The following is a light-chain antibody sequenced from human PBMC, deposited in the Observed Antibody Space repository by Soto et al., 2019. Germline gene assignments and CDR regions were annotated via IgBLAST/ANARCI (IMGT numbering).Light chain of an antibody. Sequence: QSALTQPASVSGSPGQSITISCTGTSSDTAGYNYVSWYQQHPGKAPKLMIYEVSNRPSGVSNRFSGSKSGNTASLTISGLQAEDEADYYCCSYAGRYTFGGGTKLTVL. CDR1: SSDTAGYNY. CDR3: CSYAGRYT. V-gene: IGLV2-14*01. CDR2: EVS. J-gene: IGLJ2*01.